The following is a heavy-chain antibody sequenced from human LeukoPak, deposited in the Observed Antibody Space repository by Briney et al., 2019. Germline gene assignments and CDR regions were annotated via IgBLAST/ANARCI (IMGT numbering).Heavy chain of an antibody. J-gene: IGHJ5*02. D-gene: IGHD7-27*01. Sequence: SQTRSPTWTVAGASISSISYDWAWIRHPPGKGLEWIGPAYYTGGTYYNPSLNRRGTITVESSQNQFSLTVTSLTTAATAADFCARVGHYGNWGTQWCDPWGRRTLFTVSS. CDR3: ARVGHYGNWGTQWCDP. CDR2: AYYTGGT. CDR1: GASISSISYD. V-gene: IGHV4-39*07.